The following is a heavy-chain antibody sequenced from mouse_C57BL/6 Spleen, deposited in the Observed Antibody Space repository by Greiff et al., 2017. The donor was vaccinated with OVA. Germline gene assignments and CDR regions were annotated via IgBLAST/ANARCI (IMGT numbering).Heavy chain of an antibody. CDR3: ARSHLLRYFDV. CDR2: IYPRSGNT. J-gene: IGHJ1*03. D-gene: IGHD1-1*01. CDR1: GYTFTSYG. Sequence: QVQLQQSGAELARPGASVKLSCKASGYTFTSYGISWVKQRTGQGLEWIGEIYPRSGNTYYNEKFKGKATLTADKSSSTAYMELRSLTSEDSAVYFCARSHLLRYFDVWGTGTTVTVSS. V-gene: IGHV1-81*01.